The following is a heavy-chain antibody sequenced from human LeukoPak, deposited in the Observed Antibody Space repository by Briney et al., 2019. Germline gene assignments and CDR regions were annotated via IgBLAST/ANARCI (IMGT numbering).Heavy chain of an antibody. CDR2: ISYDGSNK. D-gene: IGHD5-18*01. CDR1: GLTFSTYT. V-gene: IGHV3-30-3*01. Sequence: GGSLRLSCAASGLTFSTYTMNWVRQAPGKGLEWVSVISYDGSNKYYADSVKGRFTISRDNSKNTLYLQMNSLRAEDTAVYYCARDLARGYSYGSLDYWGQGTLVTVSS. J-gene: IGHJ4*02. CDR3: ARDLARGYSYGSLDY.